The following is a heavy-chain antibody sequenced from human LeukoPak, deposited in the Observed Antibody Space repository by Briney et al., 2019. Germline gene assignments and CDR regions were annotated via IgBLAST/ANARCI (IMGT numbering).Heavy chain of an antibody. Sequence: PGGSLRLSCAASGFTFSSYAMSWVRQAPGKGLEWVSAISGSGGSTYYADSVKGRFTISRDNSKNTLYLQMNSLRAEDTAVYYCTVTAMVTLGGDAFDIWGQGTMVTVSS. V-gene: IGHV3-23*01. CDR2: ISGSGGST. CDR1: GFTFSSYA. J-gene: IGHJ3*02. CDR3: TVTAMVTLGGDAFDI. D-gene: IGHD5-18*01.